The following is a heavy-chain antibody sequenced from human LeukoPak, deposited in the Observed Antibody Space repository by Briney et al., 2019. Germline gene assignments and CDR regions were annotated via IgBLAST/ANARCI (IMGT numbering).Heavy chain of an antibody. Sequence: ASVKAPCKASGYTFTGYYMHWVRQAPGQGLEWMGWINPNSGGTNYAQKFQGRVTMTRDTSISTAYMELSRLRSDDTAVYYCARAGSGSYYMAQYNWFDPWGQGTLVTVSS. D-gene: IGHD3-10*01. CDR2: INPNSGGT. CDR1: GYTFTGYY. CDR3: ARAGSGSYYMAQYNWFDP. J-gene: IGHJ5*02. V-gene: IGHV1-2*02.